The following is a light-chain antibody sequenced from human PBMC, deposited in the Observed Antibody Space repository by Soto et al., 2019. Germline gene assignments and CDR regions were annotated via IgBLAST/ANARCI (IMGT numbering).Light chain of an antibody. CDR1: QSISSW. J-gene: IGKJ4*01. CDR3: QQYNSYPVT. CDR2: KAA. Sequence: PDTLSPSVGHRSPVPCRASQSISSWFAWYHQKTGKAPTLLIYKAATFQSAVTSRFSGSGSGTDFTLTISSMQDDDFATDYCQQYNSYPVTFGRGTKVDIK. V-gene: IGKV1-5*03.